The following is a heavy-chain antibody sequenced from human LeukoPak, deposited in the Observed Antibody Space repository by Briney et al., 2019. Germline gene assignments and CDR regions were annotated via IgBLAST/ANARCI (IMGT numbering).Heavy chain of an antibody. CDR3: ARALYYYGSGSYAY. V-gene: IGHV4-34*01. Sequence: SETLSLTCAVYGGSFSGYYWSWIRQPPGKGLEWIGGINHSGSTNYNPSLKSRVTISVDTSKNQFSLKLSSVTAADTAVYYCARALYYYGSGSYAYWGQGTLVTVSS. J-gene: IGHJ4*02. CDR2: INHSGST. CDR1: GGSFSGYY. D-gene: IGHD3-10*01.